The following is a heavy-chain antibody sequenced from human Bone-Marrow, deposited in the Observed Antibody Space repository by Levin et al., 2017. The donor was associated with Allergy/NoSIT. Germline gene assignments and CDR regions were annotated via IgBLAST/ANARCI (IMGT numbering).Heavy chain of an antibody. V-gene: IGHV3-64*01. CDR3: ARWTRVRDFES. J-gene: IGHJ4*02. CDR1: GFTFSNYA. CDR2: INNNGGMT. D-gene: IGHD3-3*01. Sequence: GESLKISCAASGFTFSNYAMHWVRQAPGKGLEYVSGINNNGGMTHYASSVRGRFTISRDNSKNTLYLQMDSLRAEDMAVYYCARWTRVRDFESWGQGTLVIVSS.